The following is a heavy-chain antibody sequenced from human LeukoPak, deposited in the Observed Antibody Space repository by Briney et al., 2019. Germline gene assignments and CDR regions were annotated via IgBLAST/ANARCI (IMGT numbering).Heavy chain of an antibody. CDR1: GFTFSRSA. D-gene: IGHD5-24*01. Sequence: GGSLRLSCAASGFTFSRSAMHWVRQPPGKGLEWMAVISNDGMRRFHADSVKGRFTISRDNSKNTLYLQMDSLTTEDTALYYCARRRDGYNPELDYWGQGTLVTVSS. CDR2: ISNDGMRR. CDR3: ARRRDGYNPELDY. J-gene: IGHJ4*02. V-gene: IGHV3-30*04.